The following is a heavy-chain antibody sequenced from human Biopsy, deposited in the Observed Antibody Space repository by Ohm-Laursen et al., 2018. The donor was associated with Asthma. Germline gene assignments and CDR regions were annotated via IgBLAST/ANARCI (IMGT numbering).Heavy chain of an antibody. CDR2: MSCEESVQ. J-gene: IGHJ4*02. D-gene: IGHD2-21*01. CDR3: VRWRSGYPDHYSDF. V-gene: IGHV3-30*03. CDR1: GFTFKAYG. Sequence: SLRLSCSASGFTFKAYGIHWVRQAPGKGLEWVAVMSCEESVQYFADSVKGRFTFSRDNSKNTLDLQMNSLRGDDTAVYYCVRWRSGYPDHYSDFWGLGTLVTVSS.